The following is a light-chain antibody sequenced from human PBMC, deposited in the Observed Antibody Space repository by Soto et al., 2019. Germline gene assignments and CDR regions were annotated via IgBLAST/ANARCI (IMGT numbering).Light chain of an antibody. CDR1: SSNIGAGYD. CDR2: GNS. Sequence: QSVLTQPPSVSGAPGQRVTISCTGTSSNIGAGYDVHWYQQHPGTAPKLLIYGNSNRPSGVPDRFSGSKSGTSASLAITGLAAEDEADYYCQSADSSLSGAVFGGGTKVTVL. CDR3: QSADSSLSGAV. V-gene: IGLV1-40*01. J-gene: IGLJ3*02.